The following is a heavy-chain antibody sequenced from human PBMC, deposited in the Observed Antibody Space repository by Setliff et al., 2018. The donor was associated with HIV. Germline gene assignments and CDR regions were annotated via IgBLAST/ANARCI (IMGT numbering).Heavy chain of an antibody. Sequence: GASVKVSCKASGYPFTSYGICWVRQAPGHGLEWMGYISPYNGDAYYAEKFQGRVTMTTDTSTTAVSMELTNLRSDDTAVYFCARMQAYYNFWRSTYYFDYWVPETLLVTVSS. CDR1: GYPFTSYG. CDR3: ARMQAYYNFWRSTYYFDY. D-gene: IGHD3-3*01. J-gene: IGHJ4*03. V-gene: IGHV1-18*01. CDR2: ISPYNGDA.